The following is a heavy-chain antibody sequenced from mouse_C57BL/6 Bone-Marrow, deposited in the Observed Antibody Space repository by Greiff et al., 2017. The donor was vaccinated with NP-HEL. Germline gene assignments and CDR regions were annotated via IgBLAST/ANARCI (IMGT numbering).Heavy chain of an antibody. CDR1: GYTFTSYG. CDR3: ARWYYGNYVGFAY. D-gene: IGHD2-1*01. V-gene: IGHV1-81*01. Sequence: VQLQESGAELARPGASVKLSCKASGYTFTSYGISWVKQRTGQGLEWIGEIYPSNGNTYYNEKFKGKATLTADTSSSTAYMELRSLTSEDSAVYFCARWYYGNYVGFAYWGQGTLVTVSA. J-gene: IGHJ3*01. CDR2: IYPSNGNT.